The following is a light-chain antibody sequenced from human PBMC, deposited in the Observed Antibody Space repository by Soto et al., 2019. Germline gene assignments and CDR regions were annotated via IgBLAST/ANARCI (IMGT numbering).Light chain of an antibody. CDR1: QSVSSN. CDR2: GAS. J-gene: IGKJ5*01. CDR3: QQYNNWPLT. V-gene: IGKV3-15*01. Sequence: EIVMTQSPATLSVSPGERATLSCRASQSVSSNLAWYQHKPGQAPRHLIYGASTRATGIPARFSGSGSGTEFTLTISSLQSEDFAVYYCQQYNNWPLTFGQGTRLEIK.